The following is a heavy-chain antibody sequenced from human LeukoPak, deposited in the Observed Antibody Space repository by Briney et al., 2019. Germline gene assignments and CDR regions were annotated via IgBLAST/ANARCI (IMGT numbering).Heavy chain of an antibody. Sequence: ASVKVSCKASGGTFSSYAISWVRQAPGQGLEWMGRIIPILGIANYAQKFQGRVTITADKSTSTAYMELSSLRSEDTAVYYCARAGTHYDFWSGYSYYFDYWGQGTLATVSS. J-gene: IGHJ4*02. D-gene: IGHD3-3*01. CDR1: GGTFSSYA. V-gene: IGHV1-69*04. CDR3: ARAGTHYDFWSGYSYYFDY. CDR2: IIPILGIA.